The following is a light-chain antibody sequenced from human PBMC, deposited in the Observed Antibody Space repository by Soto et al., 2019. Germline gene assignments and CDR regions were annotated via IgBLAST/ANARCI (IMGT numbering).Light chain of an antibody. CDR1: QDISNY. J-gene: IGKJ5*01. CDR3: QQYDSLPLP. CDR2: DVS. Sequence: IQMTQSPPSLSVSVGDRVTITCQASQDISNYLHWFQQKPGKAPQLLIFDVSNLQTGVPSRFSGGGSGTDFALTISSLEPEDIATYYWQQYDSLPLPFGQGTRLEI. V-gene: IGKV1-33*01.